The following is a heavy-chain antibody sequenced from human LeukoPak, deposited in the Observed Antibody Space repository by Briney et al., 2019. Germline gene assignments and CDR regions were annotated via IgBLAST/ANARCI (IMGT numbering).Heavy chain of an antibody. J-gene: IGHJ4*02. CDR1: GDSVSRNSVA. CDR2: TYYRSKWYN. D-gene: IGHD4-11*01. Sequence: SQTLSLTCAISGDSVSRNSVAWNWIRQFPSRGLEWLGRTYYRSKWYNDYAVSVRSRISINPDTSKNQFSLQLNSVTPEDTAVYYCARGQYSAHDYWGQGTLVTVSS. CDR3: ARGQYSAHDY. V-gene: IGHV6-1*01.